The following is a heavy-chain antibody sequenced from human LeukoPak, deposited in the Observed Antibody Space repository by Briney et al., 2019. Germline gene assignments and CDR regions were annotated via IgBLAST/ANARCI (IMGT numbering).Heavy chain of an antibody. CDR1: GYTFTDYY. Sequence: ASVKVSCKASGYTFTDYYIHWVRQAPGQGLEWMGWISAYNGNTNYAQKLQGRVTMTTDTSTSTAYMELRSLRSDDTAVYYCARAVAVAGTSLDYWGQGTLVTVSS. CDR2: ISAYNGNT. V-gene: IGHV1-18*04. D-gene: IGHD6-19*01. J-gene: IGHJ4*02. CDR3: ARAVAVAGTSLDY.